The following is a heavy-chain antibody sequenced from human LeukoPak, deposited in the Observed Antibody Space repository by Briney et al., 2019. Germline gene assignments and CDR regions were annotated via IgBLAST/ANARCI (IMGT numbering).Heavy chain of an antibody. V-gene: IGHV1-46*01. D-gene: IGHD3-22*01. J-gene: IGHJ4*02. CDR3: ARDDGEYYDSSGHYYFDY. Sequence: GASVKVSCKASGYTFTSYYMHWVRQAPGQGLEWMGIINPSGGSTSYAQKFQGRVTMTRDMSTSTVYMELSSLRSEDTAVYYCARDDGEYYDSSGHYYFDYWGQGTLVTVSS. CDR1: GYTFTSYY. CDR2: INPSGGST.